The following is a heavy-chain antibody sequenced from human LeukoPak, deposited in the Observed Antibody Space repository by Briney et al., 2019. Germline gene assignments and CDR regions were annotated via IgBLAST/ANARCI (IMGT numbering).Heavy chain of an antibody. CDR1: GFTFSSYA. J-gene: IGHJ1*01. CDR3: ARAGLAYCGGDCYSEYFQH. CDR2: ISYDGSNK. Sequence: GGSLRLSCAASGFTFSSYAMHWVRQAPGKGLEWVAVISYDGSNKYYADSVKGRFTISRDNSKNTLYPQMNSLRAEDTAVYYCARAGLAYCGGDCYSEYFQHWGQGTLVTVSS. V-gene: IGHV3-30*04. D-gene: IGHD2-21*02.